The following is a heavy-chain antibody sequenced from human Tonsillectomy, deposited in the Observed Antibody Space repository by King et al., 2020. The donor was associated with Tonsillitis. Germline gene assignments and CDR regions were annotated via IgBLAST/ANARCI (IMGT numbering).Heavy chain of an antibody. CDR1: GFTFNRYA. Sequence: VQLVQSGGGVVQPGGSLRLSCVASGFTFNRYAMHWVRQAPGKGLEWVATIAYDESNIYYADSVKGRFIISRDNSNNMLFLQMNSLRAEDTALYYCVRENYGEYYFDNWGQGTLVTVSS. CDR3: VRENYGEYYFDN. CDR2: IAYDESNI. J-gene: IGHJ4*02. D-gene: IGHD3-16*01. V-gene: IGHV3-30*04.